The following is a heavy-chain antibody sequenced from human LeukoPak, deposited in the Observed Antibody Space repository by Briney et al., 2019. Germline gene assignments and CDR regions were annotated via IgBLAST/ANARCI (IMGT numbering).Heavy chain of an antibody. CDR1: GGSISSGGYY. D-gene: IGHD2-15*01. J-gene: IGHJ3*02. CDR2: IYYSGST. CDR3: ARRRVVVASTDGASGAFDI. Sequence: SETLSLTCTVSGGSISSGGYYWSWIRQHPGKGLEWIGYIYYSGSTYYNPSLKSRVTISVDTSKNQFSLKLSSVTAADTAVYFCARRRVVVASTDGASGAFDIWGQGQWSPSLQ. V-gene: IGHV4-31*03.